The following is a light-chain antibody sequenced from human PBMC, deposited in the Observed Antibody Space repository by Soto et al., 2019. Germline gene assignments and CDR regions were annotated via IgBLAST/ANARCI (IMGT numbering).Light chain of an antibody. Sequence: DIQMTQSPSSLSASVGDRVTITCRASQSISSYLNWYQQKPGKAPKLLIYAASSLQSGVPSRFSGSGSGTDFPLPISSLQPEDFATYYCQQSYSTPFTFAPGTKVDIK. J-gene: IGKJ3*01. CDR3: QQSYSTPFT. CDR2: AAS. CDR1: QSISSY. V-gene: IGKV1-39*01.